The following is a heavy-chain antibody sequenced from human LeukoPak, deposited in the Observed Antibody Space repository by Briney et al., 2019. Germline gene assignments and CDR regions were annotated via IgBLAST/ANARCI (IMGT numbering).Heavy chain of an antibody. CDR2: IYYSGST. CDR3: ARDAVLNDSSGQHAFDI. CDR1: GGSISSGGYY. D-gene: IGHD3-22*01. Sequence: ASETLSLTCTVSGGSISSGGYYWSWIRQHPGKGLEWIGYIYYSGSTYYNPSLKSRVTISVDTSKNQFSLKLSSVTAADTAVYYCARDAVLNDSSGQHAFDIWGQGTMVTVSS. V-gene: IGHV4-31*03. J-gene: IGHJ3*02.